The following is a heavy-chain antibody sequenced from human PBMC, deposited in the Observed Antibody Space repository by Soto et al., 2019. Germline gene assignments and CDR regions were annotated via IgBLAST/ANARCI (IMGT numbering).Heavy chain of an antibody. D-gene: IGHD6-13*01. J-gene: IGHJ4*02. Sequence: ASGKADCKGSSFTFSSYAMEWAGPASGQRLEWIGWIVVGSGNTNYAQKIQERVTLTRDMSTSTAYMELSSLRSDDTAVYYCAADDIAAVNWGQGTLVTVSS. CDR1: SFTFSSYA. V-gene: IGHV1-58*02. CDR3: AADDIAAVN. CDR2: IVVGSGNT.